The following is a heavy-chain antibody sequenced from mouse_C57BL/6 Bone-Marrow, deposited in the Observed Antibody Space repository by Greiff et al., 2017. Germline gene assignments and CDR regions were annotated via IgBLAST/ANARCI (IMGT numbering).Heavy chain of an antibody. CDR2: IYPGGGST. V-gene: IGHV1-63*01. Sequence: VQLQQSGAELVRPGTSVKMSCKASGYTFTNYWIGWAKQRPGHGLEWIGVIYPGGGSTNYNEKFKGKATLTADQSSSTAYMQVSSLTSEDSASYYCARSDSWYCVWYFDVWGTGTTVTVSS. CDR1: GYTFTNYW. J-gene: IGHJ1*03. D-gene: IGHD1-1*02. CDR3: ARSDSWYCVWYFDV.